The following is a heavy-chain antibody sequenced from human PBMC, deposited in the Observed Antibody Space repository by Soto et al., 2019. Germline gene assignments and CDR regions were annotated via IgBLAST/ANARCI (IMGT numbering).Heavy chain of an antibody. CDR1: GGSIISYY. Sequence: ETLSLTCTVSGGSIISYYWSCIRQRPGKGLEWIGYIYYSGSTNYNPSLKSRVTISVDTSKNQFSLKLSSVTAADTAVYYCARFNGYYDFYYYYYGMDVWGQGTTVTVSS. CDR3: ARFNGYYDFYYYYYGMDV. CDR2: IYYSGST. D-gene: IGHD3-22*01. V-gene: IGHV4-59*01. J-gene: IGHJ6*02.